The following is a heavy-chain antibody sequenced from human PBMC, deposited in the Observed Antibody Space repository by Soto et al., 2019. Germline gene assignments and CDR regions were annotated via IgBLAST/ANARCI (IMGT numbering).Heavy chain of an antibody. V-gene: IGHV4-59*08. CDR3: ARRWGYAFDI. Sequence: QVQLQESGPGLVKPSETLSLTCTVSGGSISSYYWSWIRQPPGKGLEWIGYIYYSGSTNYNPPLKSRVNISVDTAKNQFSLKLSSVTAADTAVYYCARRWGYAFDIWGQGTMVTVSS. CDR2: IYYSGST. CDR1: GGSISSYY. J-gene: IGHJ3*02. D-gene: IGHD1-26*01.